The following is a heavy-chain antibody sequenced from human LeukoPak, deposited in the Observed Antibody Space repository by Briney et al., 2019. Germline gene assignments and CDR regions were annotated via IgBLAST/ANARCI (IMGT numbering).Heavy chain of an antibody. V-gene: IGHV3-23*01. CDR2: ISGSGGST. D-gene: IGHD2-2*01. CDR1: GFTFSNHA. J-gene: IGHJ4*02. Sequence: GGSLRLSCAASGFTFSNHAMTWVRQAPGKGLEWVSAISGSGGSTYYADSVKGRFTISRDNSKNTLYLQMNSLRAEDTAVYYCAKGSIDVVPAAMGGGRFDYWGQGTLVTVSS. CDR3: AKGSIDVVPAAMGGGRFDY.